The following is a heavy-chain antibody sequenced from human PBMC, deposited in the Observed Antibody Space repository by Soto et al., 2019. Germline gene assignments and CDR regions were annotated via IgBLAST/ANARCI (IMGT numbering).Heavy chain of an antibody. V-gene: IGHV3-23*01. CDR2: ISGSGGST. CDR1: GLTFSSYA. D-gene: IGHD6-13*01. Sequence: EVQLLESGGGLVQPGGSLRLSCAASGLTFSSYAMSWVRQAPGKGLEWVSGISGSGGSTFYADSVKGRFTISRDNSKNTLYLQMNSLRAEDTAMYYCAKEWVTAAGYFDYWGQGTQVTFSS. CDR3: AKEWVTAAGYFDY. J-gene: IGHJ4*02.